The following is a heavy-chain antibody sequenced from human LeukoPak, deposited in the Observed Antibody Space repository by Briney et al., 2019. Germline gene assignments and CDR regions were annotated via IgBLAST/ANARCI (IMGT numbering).Heavy chain of an antibody. D-gene: IGHD3-22*01. Sequence: GASVKASCKASGYTFTSYGISWVRQAPGQGLEWMGWISAYNGNTNYAQKLQGRVTMTTDTSTSTAYMELRSLRSDDTAVYYCARSSYYDSSGYYSYYGMDVWGQGTTVTVSS. CDR3: ARSSYYDSSGYYSYYGMDV. J-gene: IGHJ6*02. CDR2: ISAYNGNT. V-gene: IGHV1-18*01. CDR1: GYTFTSYG.